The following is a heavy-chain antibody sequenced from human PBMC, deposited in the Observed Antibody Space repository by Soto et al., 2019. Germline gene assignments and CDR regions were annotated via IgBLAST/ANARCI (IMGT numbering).Heavy chain of an antibody. V-gene: IGHV3-15*01. CDR1: GFTFSNAW. D-gene: IGHD2-2*01. J-gene: IGHJ6*03. CDR2: IKSKTDGGTT. Sequence: GGSLRLSCAASGFTFSNAWMSWVRQAPGKGLEWVGRIKSKTDGGTTDYAAPVKGRFTISRDDSKNTLYLQMNSLKTEDTAVYYCTTLKIVVVPAAIGQSYYYYYYMDVWGKGTTVTVSS. CDR3: TTLKIVVVPAAIGQSYYYYYYMDV.